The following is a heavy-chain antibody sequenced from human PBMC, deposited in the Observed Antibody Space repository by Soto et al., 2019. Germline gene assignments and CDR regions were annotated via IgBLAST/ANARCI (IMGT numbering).Heavy chain of an antibody. D-gene: IGHD3-16*01. CDR3: ARGITFGGVLNGMDV. J-gene: IGHJ6*02. CDR1: GYPLTDFY. V-gene: IGHV1-2*02. CDR2: INPHTGDT. Sequence: QVQLVQSGAEVKKPGASVTVSCKTSGYPLTDFYIHWVRQAPGQGLEWMAWINPHTGDTNTALKFQGRVTMTRDTSINTAFMELRSLRSDDTAVYYCARGITFGGVLNGMDVWGQGTTVTVSS.